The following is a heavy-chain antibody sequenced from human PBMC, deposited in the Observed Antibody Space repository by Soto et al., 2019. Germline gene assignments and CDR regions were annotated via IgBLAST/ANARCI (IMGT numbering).Heavy chain of an antibody. CDR1: GGSFSGYY. J-gene: IGHJ4*02. Sequence: SETLSLTCAVYGGSFSGYYWSWIRQPPGKGLEWIGEINHSGSTNYNPSLKSRVTLSVDTSKNQFSLKLGSVTAADTAVYYCARSGSGYYDSYYFDYWGQGTLVTVSS. CDR3: ARSGSGYYDSYYFDY. V-gene: IGHV4-34*01. D-gene: IGHD3-3*01. CDR2: INHSGST.